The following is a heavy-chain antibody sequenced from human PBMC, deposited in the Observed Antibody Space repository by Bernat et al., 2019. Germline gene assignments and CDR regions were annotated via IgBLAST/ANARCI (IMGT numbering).Heavy chain of an antibody. CDR3: AGVSTPCYYYGMDV. J-gene: IGHJ6*02. V-gene: IGHV1-58*01. D-gene: IGHD2-8*01. CDR2: IVVGSGNT. CDR1: GFTFTSSA. Sequence: QMQLVQSGPEVKKPGTSVKVSCKASGFTFTSSAVQWVRQARGQRLEWIGWIVVGSGNTNYAQKFQERVTITRDMSTSTAYMELSSLRSEDTAVYYCAGVSTPCYYYGMDVWGQGTTVTVSS.